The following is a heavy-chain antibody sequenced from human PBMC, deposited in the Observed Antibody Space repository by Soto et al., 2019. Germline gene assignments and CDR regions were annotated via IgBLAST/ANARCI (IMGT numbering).Heavy chain of an antibody. CDR3: ARMKYSSGWYVSLPAENWFDP. J-gene: IGHJ5*02. Sequence: ASVKVSCKASGYTFTSYGISWVRQAPGQGLEWMGWISAYNGNTNYAQKLQGRVTMTTDTSTSTAYMELRSLRSDDTAVYYCARMKYSSGWYVSLPAENWFDPWGQGTLVTVSS. CDR2: ISAYNGNT. D-gene: IGHD6-19*01. CDR1: GYTFTSYG. V-gene: IGHV1-18*01.